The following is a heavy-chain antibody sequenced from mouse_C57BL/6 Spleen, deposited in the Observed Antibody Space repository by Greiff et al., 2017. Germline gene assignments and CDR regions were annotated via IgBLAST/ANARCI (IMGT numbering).Heavy chain of an antibody. CDR1: GFSLTSYG. CDR3: ARYIDYAMDY. CDR2: IWSGGST. J-gene: IGHJ4*01. D-gene: IGHD1-3*01. Sequence: QVQLKQSGPGLVQPSQSLSITCTVSGFSLTSYGVHWVRQSPGKGLEWLGVIWSGGSTDYNAAFISSLSISKDNSKSQVFFKMNILQADDTAIYYCARYIDYAMDYWGQGTSVTVSS. V-gene: IGHV2-2*01.